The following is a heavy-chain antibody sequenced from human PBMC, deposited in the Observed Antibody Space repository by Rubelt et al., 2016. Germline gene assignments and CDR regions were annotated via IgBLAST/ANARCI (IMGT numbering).Heavy chain of an antibody. J-gene: IGHJ6*03. CDR2: IYFSGTT. CDR3: ARAPIYGNEYYHMDV. CDR1: GYSTTSGYY. V-gene: IGHV4-59*01. Sequence: QVQLLESGPRLVKPSETLSLTCTVTGYSTTSGYYWGWVRQSPGGGLEWIGYIYFSGTTNYNPSFRSRVTISLDTSKGQFSLHLRSVTAAEPATDYCARAPIYGNEYYHMDVWGKVTTVTVSS. D-gene: IGHD4-17*01.